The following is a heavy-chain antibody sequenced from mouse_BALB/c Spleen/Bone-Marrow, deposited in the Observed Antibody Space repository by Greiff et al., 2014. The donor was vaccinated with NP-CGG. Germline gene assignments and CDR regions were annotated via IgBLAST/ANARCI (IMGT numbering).Heavy chain of an antibody. D-gene: IGHD2-4*01. CDR3: TCFYYDYDGLGWFAY. CDR2: IYPGSSDT. J-gene: IGHJ3*01. Sequence: VHVKQSGTVLARPGASVKMSCKASGYTFINYWMHWVKQRPGQGLEWIGAIYPGSSDTSYNQKFKAKAKLTAVTSTSTAYMELSSLTNEDSAVYYCTCFYYDYDGLGWFAYWGQGTLVTVSA. CDR1: GYTFINYW. V-gene: IGHV1-5*01.